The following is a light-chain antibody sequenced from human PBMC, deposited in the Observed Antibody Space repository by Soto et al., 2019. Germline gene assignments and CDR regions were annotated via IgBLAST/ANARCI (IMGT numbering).Light chain of an antibody. CDR2: EVS. Sequence: QSALTQPASVSGSPGQSITISCTGTSSDVGAYNSVSWYQQHPGKAPKLMIYEVSNRPSGLSNRFSGSKSGNTASLTISGLQAEDEADYYCSSYTSSSTRVFGSATKLTVL. CDR3: SSYTSSSTRV. CDR1: SSDVGAYNS. J-gene: IGLJ1*01. V-gene: IGLV2-14*01.